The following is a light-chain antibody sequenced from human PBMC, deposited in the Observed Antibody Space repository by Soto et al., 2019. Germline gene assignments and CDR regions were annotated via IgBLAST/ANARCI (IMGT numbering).Light chain of an antibody. J-gene: IGKJ4*01. Sequence: MTQSPSTLCASVGDTVTVTCRASQSVSGWLAWYLQKPGQAPRLLIYGASDRATGIPDRFSGSGSGTDFTLTITGLQPEDVAIYYCHQYLKIPPTFGGGTKVDIK. V-gene: IGKV3D-15*02. CDR1: QSVSGW. CDR2: GAS. CDR3: HQYLKIPPT.